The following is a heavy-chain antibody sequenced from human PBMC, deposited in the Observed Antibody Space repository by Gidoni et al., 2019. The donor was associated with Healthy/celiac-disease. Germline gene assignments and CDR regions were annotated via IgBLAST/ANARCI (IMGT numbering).Heavy chain of an antibody. CDR2: IIPILGIA. J-gene: IGHJ4*02. D-gene: IGHD2-15*01. CDR3: AREEAWDCSGGSCYSFSFGY. Sequence: QVQLVQSGAAVKKPGSSVNVSCKASGGTFRSYAISWVRQALGQGLEWMGRIIPILGIANYAQKFQGRVTITADKSTSTAYRELSSRRSEDTAVYYCAREEAWDCSGGSCYSFSFGYWGQGTLVTVSS. V-gene: IGHV1-69*04. CDR1: GGTFRSYA.